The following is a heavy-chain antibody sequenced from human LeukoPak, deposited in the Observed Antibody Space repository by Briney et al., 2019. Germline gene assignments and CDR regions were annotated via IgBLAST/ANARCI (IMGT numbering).Heavy chain of an antibody. J-gene: IGHJ4*02. CDR2: IYYSGST. D-gene: IGHD3-10*01. CDR3: ARGSFMGGVDY. V-gene: IGHV4-59*01. Sequence: SETLSLTCTVSGGSISSYYWSWIRQPPGKGLEWIGYIYYSGSTNYNPSLKSRVTISVDTSKNQFSLKLSSVTAADTAVYYCARGSFMGGVDYWGQGTLVTVSS. CDR1: GGSISSYY.